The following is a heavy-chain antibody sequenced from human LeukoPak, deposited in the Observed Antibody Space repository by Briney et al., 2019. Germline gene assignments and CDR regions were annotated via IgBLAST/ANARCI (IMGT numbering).Heavy chain of an antibody. J-gene: IGHJ4*02. CDR3: ARATREQLAFDY. D-gene: IGHD6-6*01. CDR2: IYHSGST. V-gene: IGHV4-30-2*01. CDR1: GGSISSGGYY. Sequence: SETLSLTCTVSGGSISSGGYYWSWIRQPPGKGLEWIGYIYHSGSTYYNPSLKSRVTISVDRSKNQFSLKLSSVTAADTAVYYCARATREQLAFDYWGQGTLVTVSS.